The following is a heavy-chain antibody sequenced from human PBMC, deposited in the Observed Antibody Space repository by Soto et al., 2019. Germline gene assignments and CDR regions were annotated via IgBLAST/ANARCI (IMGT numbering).Heavy chain of an antibody. CDR2: IIPMFGTA. CDR3: ARGWGYDSSDYYYAY. Sequence: QVQLVQSGAEVKKPGSSVKVSCKASGGTFSNYAISWVRQAPGQGLEWMGGIIPMFGTANHAQKFQSRVTIIADESTSTAYMELSSLRSEDTAIYYCARGWGYDSSDYYYAYWGQGTVVIVSS. V-gene: IGHV1-69*01. J-gene: IGHJ1*01. D-gene: IGHD3-22*01. CDR1: GGTFSNYA.